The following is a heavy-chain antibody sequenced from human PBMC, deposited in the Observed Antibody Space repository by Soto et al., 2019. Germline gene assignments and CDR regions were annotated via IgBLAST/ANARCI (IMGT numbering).Heavy chain of an antibody. CDR2: ITGSGGTI. Sequence: DVQLLESGGGLVQPGGSLRLSCAASGFSFSKYAMIWVRQAPGKGQEWVSGITGSGGTIEYAASVKGRFSISRDNSKNTVYLQMNSLRAEDTAMYYCAKDAVSGDGLWLVADWGQGILVTVS. CDR1: GFSFSKYA. CDR3: AKDAVSGDGLWLVAD. D-gene: IGHD2-21*02. V-gene: IGHV3-23*01. J-gene: IGHJ4*02.